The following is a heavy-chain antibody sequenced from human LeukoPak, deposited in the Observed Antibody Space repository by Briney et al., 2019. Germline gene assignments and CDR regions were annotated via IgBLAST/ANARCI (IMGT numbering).Heavy chain of an antibody. D-gene: IGHD3-3*01. Sequence: ASETLSLTCSVSGDSISSYYWSWIRQPPGKGLEWIGYIYDSGSTSYNPSLQSRVTISIDTSKNQFSLRLTSVTAADTAVYYCARGGSYYDFWSGYYDYYYYMDVWGKGTTVTVSS. CDR2: IYDSGST. V-gene: IGHV4-59*01. CDR1: GDSISSYY. CDR3: ARGGSYYDFWSGYYDYYYYMDV. J-gene: IGHJ6*03.